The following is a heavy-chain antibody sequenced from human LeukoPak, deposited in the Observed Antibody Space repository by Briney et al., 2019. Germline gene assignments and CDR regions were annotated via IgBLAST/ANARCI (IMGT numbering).Heavy chain of an antibody. CDR3: ARVGSSGDGRYFDY. V-gene: IGHV5-51*01. CDR2: IYPDDSDT. J-gene: IGHJ4*02. CDR1: GYSFTTYW. D-gene: IGHD7-27*01. Sequence: GESLKISCKGSGYSFTTYWIGWVRQLPGKGLEWMGIIYPDDSDTRYSLSFQGQVTISADKSISPAYLQWSSLKASDTAMYYCARVGSSGDGRYFDYWGQGTLVTVSS.